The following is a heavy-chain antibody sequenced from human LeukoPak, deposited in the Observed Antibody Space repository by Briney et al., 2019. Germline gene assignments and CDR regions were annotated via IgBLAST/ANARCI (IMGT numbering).Heavy chain of an antibody. CDR3: ARSTDFDY. CDR2: INPNSGGT. J-gene: IGHJ4*02. Sequence: GASVKVSCKASGYTFTSYGISWVRQAPGQGLEWMGWINPNSGGTNYAQKFQGRVTMTRDTSISTAYMELSRLRSDDTAVYYCARSTDFDYWGQGTLVTVSS. CDR1: GYTFTSYG. V-gene: IGHV1-2*02.